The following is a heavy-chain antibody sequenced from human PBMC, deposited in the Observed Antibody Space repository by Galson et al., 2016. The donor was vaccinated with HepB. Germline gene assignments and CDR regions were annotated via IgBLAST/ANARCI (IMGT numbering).Heavy chain of an antibody. CDR1: GLIFSNYY. V-gene: IGHV3-11*04. D-gene: IGHD3-3*01. J-gene: IGHJ4*02. Sequence: SLRLSCAASGLIFSNYYISWIRQAPGKGLEWVTYISPSGTTKFYIDSVKGRSTISRDNANHSIYLQMNSLRDEDTAVYYCARGVGHDFWSSSFDYWGQGILVTVSS. CDR2: ISPSGTTK. CDR3: ARGVGHDFWSSSFDY.